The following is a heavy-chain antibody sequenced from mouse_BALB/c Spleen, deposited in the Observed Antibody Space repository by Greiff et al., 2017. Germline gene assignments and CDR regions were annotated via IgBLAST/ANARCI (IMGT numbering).Heavy chain of an antibody. CDR1: GYTFTDYW. CDR2: IDTSDSYT. Sequence: VQLQQPGAELVMPGASVKMSCKASGYTFTDYWMHWVKQRPGQGLEWIGAIDTSDSYTSYNQKFKGKATLTVDESSSTAYMQLSSLTSEDSAVYYCARRQGYYAMDYWGQGTSVTVSS. V-gene: IGHV1-69*01. CDR3: ARRQGYYAMDY. J-gene: IGHJ4*01.